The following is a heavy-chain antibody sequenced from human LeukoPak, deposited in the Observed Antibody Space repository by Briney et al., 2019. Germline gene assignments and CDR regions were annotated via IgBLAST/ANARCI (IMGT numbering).Heavy chain of an antibody. CDR3: ARDSALEWLLFGMDV. CDR2: INHSGST. CDR1: GGSFSGYY. D-gene: IGHD3-3*01. Sequence: SETLSLTCAVYGGSFSGYYWSWIRQPPGKGLEWIGEINHSGSTNYNPSLKSRVTISVDTSKNQFSLKLSSVTAADTAVYYCARDSALEWLLFGMDVWGQGTTVTVSS. V-gene: IGHV4-34*01. J-gene: IGHJ6*02.